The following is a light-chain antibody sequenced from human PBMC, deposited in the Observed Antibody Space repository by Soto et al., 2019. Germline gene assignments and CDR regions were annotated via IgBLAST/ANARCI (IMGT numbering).Light chain of an antibody. V-gene: IGKV3-20*01. CDR1: QSLSSSY. J-gene: IGKJ1*01. CDR2: GAS. Sequence: VLTQSPVTQSLYPGERATLSGRYIQSLSSSYLAWYQQRPGQAPRLLIYGASSRATGIPDRFSGSGSGTDFTLTISRLEHDDFAVYYCQQYGRSPPTFGQGTKVDI. CDR3: QQYGRSPPT.